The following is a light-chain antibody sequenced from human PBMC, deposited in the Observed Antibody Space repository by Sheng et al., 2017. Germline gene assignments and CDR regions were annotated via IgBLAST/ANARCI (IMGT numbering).Light chain of an antibody. CDR1: QSITTF. CDR3: QQSFSDRYT. CDR2: GSS. Sequence: DIQMTQSPSSLSASVGGRVTITCRASQSITTFLNWYQQKPGKAPKLLIYGSSGLQSGVPSRFSGSGSGTNFTLTISSLQPEDFATYYCQQSFSDRYTFGQGTKLEIK. J-gene: IGKJ2*01. V-gene: IGKV1-39*01.